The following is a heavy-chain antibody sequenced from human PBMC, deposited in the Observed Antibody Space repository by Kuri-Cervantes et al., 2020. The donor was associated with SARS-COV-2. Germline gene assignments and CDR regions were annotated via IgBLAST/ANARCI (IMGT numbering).Heavy chain of an antibody. CDR3: ARGGPSHCGGDCGYFQH. CDR1: GFTFSSYS. V-gene: IGHV3-21*01. CDR2: ISSSSSYI. D-gene: IGHD2-21*01. J-gene: IGHJ1*01. Sequence: GESLKISCAASGFTFSSYSMNWVRQAPGKGLEWVSSISSSSSYIYYADSVKGRFTISRDNAKNSLYLQMNSLRAEDTAVYYCARGGPSHCGGDCGYFQHWGQGTLVTVSS.